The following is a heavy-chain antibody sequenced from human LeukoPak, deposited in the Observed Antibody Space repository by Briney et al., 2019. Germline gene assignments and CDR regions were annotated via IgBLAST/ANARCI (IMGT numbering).Heavy chain of an antibody. J-gene: IGHJ5*02. CDR2: ISSSSSYI. CDR1: GFTFSSYN. D-gene: IGHD2-15*01. CDR3: AREVAAAPNWFDP. V-gene: IGHV3-21*01. Sequence: GGSLRLSCAASGFTFSSYNMNWVRQAPGKGLEWVSSISSSSSYIYYADSVKGRFTISRDNAKNSLYLQMNSLRAEDTAVYYCAREVAAAPNWFDPWGQGTLVTVSS.